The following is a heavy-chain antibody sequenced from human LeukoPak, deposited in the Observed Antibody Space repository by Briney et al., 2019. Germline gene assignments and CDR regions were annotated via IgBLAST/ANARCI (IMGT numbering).Heavy chain of an antibody. CDR2: IVVGSGNT. V-gene: IGHV1-58*02. CDR1: GFTFTSSA. J-gene: IGHJ4*02. D-gene: IGHD3-16*01. Sequence: SVKVSCKASGFTFTSSAMQWVRQARGQRLEWIGRIVVGSGNTNYAQKFQERVTITRDMSTSTAYMELSSLRSEDTAVYYCAASIRIYDYVWGSYLPDYWGQGTLVTVSS. CDR3: AASIRIYDYVWGSYLPDY.